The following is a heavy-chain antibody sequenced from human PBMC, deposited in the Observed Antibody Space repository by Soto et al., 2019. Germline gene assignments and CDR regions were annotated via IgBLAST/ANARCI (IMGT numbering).Heavy chain of an antibody. CDR2: ISAYNGNT. V-gene: IGHV1-18*01. CDR3: ARFGDSNIYDSSGYSI. J-gene: IGHJ3*02. D-gene: IGHD3-22*01. Sequence: QVQLVQSGAEVKKPGASVKVSCKASGYTFTSYGISWVRQAPGQGLEWMGWISAYNGNTNYAQKLQVRVTMTTDTSTSTDYMELRSLRSDDTAVYYCARFGDSNIYDSSGYSIWGQGTMVTVSS. CDR1: GYTFTSYG.